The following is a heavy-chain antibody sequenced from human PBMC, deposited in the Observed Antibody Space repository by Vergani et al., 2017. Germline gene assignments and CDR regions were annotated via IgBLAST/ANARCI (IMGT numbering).Heavy chain of an antibody. J-gene: IGHJ4*02. CDR3: ATQDYYDSSGYYLDFDY. Sequence: EVQLLESGGGLVQPGGSLRLSCAASGFTFSSYAMSWVRQAPGKGLEWVSAISGSGGSTYYADSVKGRFTISRDNSKNTLYLQMNSLRAEDTAVYYCATQDYYDSSGYYLDFDYWGQGTLVTVSS. D-gene: IGHD3-22*01. CDR2: ISGSGGST. V-gene: IGHV3-23*01. CDR1: GFTFSSYA.